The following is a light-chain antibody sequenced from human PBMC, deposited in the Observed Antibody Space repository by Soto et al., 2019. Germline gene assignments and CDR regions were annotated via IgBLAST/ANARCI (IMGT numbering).Light chain of an antibody. CDR2: DAS. Sequence: EIVLTQSPATLSLSPGERATLSCRASQSVSTYLAWYQQKPGQAPRLLIYDASNRATGIPARFSGSGSGTEFTLTISSLQPEDFAVYYCHQYDNWWTFGQGTKVDIK. J-gene: IGKJ1*01. CDR1: QSVSTY. CDR3: HQYDNWWT. V-gene: IGKV3-11*01.